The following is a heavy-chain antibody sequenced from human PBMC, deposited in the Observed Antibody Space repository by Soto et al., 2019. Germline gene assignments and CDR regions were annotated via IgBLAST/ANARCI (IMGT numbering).Heavy chain of an antibody. CDR3: ARETYYDFWSGYPLDAFDI. Sequence: PGGSLRLSCAASGFTFSSYSMNWVRQAPGKGLEWVSYISSSSSTIYYADSVKGRFTISRDNAKNSLYLQMNSLRDGDTAVYYCARETYYDFWSGYPLDAFDIWGQGTMVTVSS. V-gene: IGHV3-48*02. J-gene: IGHJ3*02. D-gene: IGHD3-3*01. CDR2: ISSSSSTI. CDR1: GFTFSSYS.